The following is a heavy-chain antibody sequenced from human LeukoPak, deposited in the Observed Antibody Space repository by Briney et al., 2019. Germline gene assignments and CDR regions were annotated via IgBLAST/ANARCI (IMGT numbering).Heavy chain of an antibody. J-gene: IGHJ4*02. Sequence: SVKVSCKASGGTFSSYAISWVRQAPGQGLEWMGGIIPIFGTANYAQKFQGRVTITTDESTSTAYMELSSLRPEDTAVYYCARSVGYCSSTSCPPPGYFDYWGQGTLVTVSS. V-gene: IGHV1-69*05. D-gene: IGHD2-2*01. CDR3: ARSVGYCSSTSCPPPGYFDY. CDR1: GGTFSSYA. CDR2: IIPIFGTA.